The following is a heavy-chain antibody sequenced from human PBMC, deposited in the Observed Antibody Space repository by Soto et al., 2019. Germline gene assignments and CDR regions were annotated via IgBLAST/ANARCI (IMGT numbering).Heavy chain of an antibody. Sequence: EVQLVESGGGLVQPGESLRLSCAASGFTFSSYWMHWVRQAPGKGLVWVSRINSDGSSTSYAGSVKGRFTISRDNAKNTLYRQMNSLRAEDTAVYYCVRTSLVVAAATREDYWGQGTLGTVSS. CDR3: VRTSLVVAAATREDY. D-gene: IGHD2-15*01. V-gene: IGHV3-74*01. J-gene: IGHJ4*02. CDR2: INSDGSST. CDR1: GFTFSSYW.